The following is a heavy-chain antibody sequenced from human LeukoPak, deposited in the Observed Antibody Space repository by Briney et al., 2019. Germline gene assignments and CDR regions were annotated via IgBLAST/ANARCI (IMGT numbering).Heavy chain of an antibody. Sequence: SSETLSLTCAVYGGSFSGYYWSWIRQPPGKGLEWIGEINHSGSTNYNPSLKSRVTISVDTSKNQFSLKLSSVTAAGTAVYYCARGLGAIALDYWGQGTLVTVSS. J-gene: IGHJ4*02. V-gene: IGHV4-34*01. CDR3: ARGLGAIALDY. CDR1: GGSFSGYY. D-gene: IGHD1-26*01. CDR2: INHSGST.